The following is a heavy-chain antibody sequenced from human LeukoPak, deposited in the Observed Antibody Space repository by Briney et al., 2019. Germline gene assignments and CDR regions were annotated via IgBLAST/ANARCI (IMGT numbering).Heavy chain of an antibody. CDR2: ISYDGSNK. J-gene: IGHJ4*02. CDR3: AKDRAAGSLGYFDY. D-gene: IGHD6-13*01. CDR1: GFTFSSYG. Sequence: GGSLRLSCAASGFTFSSYGMHWVRQAPGKGLEWVAVISYDGSNKYYADSVKGRFTISRDNSKNTLYLQMSSLRAEDTAVYYCAKDRAAGSLGYFDYWGQGTLVTVSS. V-gene: IGHV3-30*18.